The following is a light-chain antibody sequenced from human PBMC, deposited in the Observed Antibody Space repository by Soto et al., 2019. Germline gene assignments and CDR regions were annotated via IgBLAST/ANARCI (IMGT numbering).Light chain of an antibody. J-gene: IGKJ5*01. Sequence: ENVFTQSPGTLSLSPGDRATLLCRARQSLTNPYIAWYQQKPGQAPRLLIYDTSSRATGIPDRFSGSGSGRDFTLTISRVEPEDFAIYYCQQFGSPPITFGQGTRLEIK. CDR1: QSLTNPY. CDR2: DTS. V-gene: IGKV3-20*01. CDR3: QQFGSPPIT.